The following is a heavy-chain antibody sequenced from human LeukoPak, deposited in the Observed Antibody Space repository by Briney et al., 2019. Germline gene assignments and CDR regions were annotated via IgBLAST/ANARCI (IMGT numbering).Heavy chain of an antibody. CDR1: AFSFSSYS. D-gene: IGHD3-9*01. J-gene: IGHJ6*03. CDR2: ISSSGSYI. Sequence: PGESLRLSCEAAAFSFSSYSMNWVRHAPGKGLEWVSSISSSGSYIYYADSVMGRFTISRDNAKNSLYLQMNSLRAEETAVYYCARDSEIRYFDWSLTMDVWGKGTTVTIFS. CDR3: ARDSEIRYFDWSLTMDV. V-gene: IGHV3-21*01.